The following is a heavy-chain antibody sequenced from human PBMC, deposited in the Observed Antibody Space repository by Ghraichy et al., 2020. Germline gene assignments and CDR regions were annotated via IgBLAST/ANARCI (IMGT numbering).Heavy chain of an antibody. D-gene: IGHD3-16*01. CDR2: INHSGST. V-gene: IGHV4-34*01. J-gene: IGHJ2*01. CDR1: GGSFSGYY. Sequence: SETLSLTCAVYGGSFSGYYWSWIRQPPGKGLEWIGEINHSGSTNYNPSLKSRVTISVDTSKNQFSLKLSSVTAADTAVYYCAREYYGDWYFDLWGRGTLVTVSS. CDR3: AREYYGDWYFDL.